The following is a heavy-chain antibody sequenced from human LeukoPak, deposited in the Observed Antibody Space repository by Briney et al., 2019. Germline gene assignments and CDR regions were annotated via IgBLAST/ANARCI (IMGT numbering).Heavy chain of an antibody. V-gene: IGHV3-23*01. Sequence: GGSLRLSCAASGFTFSSYAMSWVRQAPGKGLEWVSAISGSGGSTYYADSVKGRFTISRDDSKNTLYLQMNSLRAEDTAVYYCARRSYFDDSGHFDYWGQGALVTVSS. J-gene: IGHJ4*02. D-gene: IGHD3-22*01. CDR3: ARRSYFDDSGHFDY. CDR2: ISGSGGST. CDR1: GFTFSSYA.